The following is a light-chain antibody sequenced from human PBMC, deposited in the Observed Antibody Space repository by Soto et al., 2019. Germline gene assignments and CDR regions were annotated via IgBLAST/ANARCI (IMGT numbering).Light chain of an antibody. CDR1: KLGDKY. V-gene: IGLV3-1*01. J-gene: IGLJ1*01. Sequence: SYELTQPPSVSVSPGQTASITCSGDKLGDKYACWYQQKPGQSPVLVIYQDSKRPSGIPERFSGSNSGNTATLTISGTQAMAEAAYYCQAWNSSTAVFGTGTKLTVL. CDR3: QAWNSSTAV. CDR2: QDS.